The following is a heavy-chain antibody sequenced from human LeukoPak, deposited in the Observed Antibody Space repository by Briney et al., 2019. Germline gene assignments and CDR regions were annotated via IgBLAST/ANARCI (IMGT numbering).Heavy chain of an antibody. CDR1: GFTFSSYE. J-gene: IGHJ4*02. Sequence: PGGSLRLSCAASGFTFSSYEMNWVRQAPGKGLEWVSYISSSGSTIYYADSVKGRFTISRDNTKNSLYLQMNSLTAEDTGIYYCARATYNSGYKIDYWGQGTLVTVSS. D-gene: IGHD6-19*01. CDR3: ARATYNSGYKIDY. CDR2: ISSSGSTI. V-gene: IGHV3-48*03.